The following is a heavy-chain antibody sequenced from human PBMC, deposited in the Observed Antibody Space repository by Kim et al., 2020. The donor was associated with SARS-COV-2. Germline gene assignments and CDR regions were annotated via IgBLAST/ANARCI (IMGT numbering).Heavy chain of an antibody. J-gene: IGHJ6*02. V-gene: IGHV3-15*01. CDR2: IKSKTDGGTT. D-gene: IGHD2-2*01. CDR3: TTDLYCSSTSCYAGMDV. Sequence: GGSLRLSCAASGFTFSNAWMSWVRQAPGKGLEWVGRIKSKTDGGTTDYAAPVKGRFTISRDDSKNTLYLQMNSLKTEDTAVYYCTTDLYCSSTSCYAGMDVWGQGNTVTVSS. CDR1: GFTFSNAW.